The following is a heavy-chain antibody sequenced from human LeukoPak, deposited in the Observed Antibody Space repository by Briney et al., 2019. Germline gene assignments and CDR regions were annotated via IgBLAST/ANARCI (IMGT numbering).Heavy chain of an antibody. Sequence: GGSLRLSCAASGFTFSKAWMSWVRQAPGMGLEYLGRVKSKSEGGTTDYAAPVKGRFTISRDDSKSTLYLQMNSLKTEDTAVYYCATGWQLIDFWGQGTLVTVSS. CDR3: ATGWQLIDF. CDR1: GFTFSKAW. CDR2: VKSKSEGGTT. J-gene: IGHJ4*02. D-gene: IGHD6-13*01. V-gene: IGHV3-15*01.